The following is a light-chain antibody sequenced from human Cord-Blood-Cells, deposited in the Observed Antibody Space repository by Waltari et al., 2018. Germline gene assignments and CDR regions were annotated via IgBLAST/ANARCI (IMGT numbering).Light chain of an antibody. J-gene: IGLJ1*01. CDR2: EVS. Sequence: QSALTQPASVSGSPGQSIPIPCTGTSRHVGGYNYVPRYQQHPGKAPKLMIYEVSNRPSGVSNRFSGSKSGNTASLTISGLQAEDEADYYCSSYTSSSTPYVFGTGTKVTVL. V-gene: IGLV2-14*01. CDR1: SRHVGGYNY. CDR3: SSYTSSSTPYV.